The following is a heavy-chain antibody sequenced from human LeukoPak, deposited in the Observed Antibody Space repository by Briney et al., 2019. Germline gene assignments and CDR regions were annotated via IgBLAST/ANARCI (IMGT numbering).Heavy chain of an antibody. V-gene: IGHV5-51*01. CDR3: ASARRGGAAFDY. CDR2: VFLIDSDV. J-gene: IGHJ4*02. Sequence: GGSLQISFQGSGYPFSCYLIAWGRRMPGKGLEGRGGVFLIDSDVTYSPSFQGQVTISAEKSIDTAYLQWSSLKASDTAMYYCASARRGGAAFDYWGQGTLVTVSS. CDR1: GYPFSCYL. D-gene: IGHD3-10*01.